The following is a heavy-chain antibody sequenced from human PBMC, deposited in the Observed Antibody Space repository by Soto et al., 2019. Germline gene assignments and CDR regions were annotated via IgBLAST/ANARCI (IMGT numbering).Heavy chain of an antibody. CDR3: TPGGTTGGGDY. CDR2: IRSKANSYAT. V-gene: IGHV3-73*01. CDR1: GFTFSGSA. D-gene: IGHD4-17*01. J-gene: IGHJ4*02. Sequence: EVQLVESGGGLVQPGGSLKLSCAASGFTFSGSAMHWVRQASGKGLEWVGRIRSKANSYATAYAASVKGRFTISRDDSKNTAYLQMNSLKTGDTAVDYCTPGGTTGGGDYWGQGTLVTVSS.